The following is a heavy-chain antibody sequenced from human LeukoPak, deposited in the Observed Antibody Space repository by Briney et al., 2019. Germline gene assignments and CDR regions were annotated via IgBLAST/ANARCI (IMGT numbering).Heavy chain of an antibody. CDR1: GGSFSGYY. V-gene: IGHV4-34*01. CDR2: INHSGST. Sequence: SETLSLTCAVYGGSFSGYYWSWIRQPPGKGLEWIGEINHSGSTNYNPSLKSQVTISVDTSKNQFSLKLSSVTAADTAVYYCARVSVLLWFGEPAFDYWGQGTLVTVSS. CDR3: ARVSVLLWFGEPAFDY. J-gene: IGHJ4*02. D-gene: IGHD3-10*01.